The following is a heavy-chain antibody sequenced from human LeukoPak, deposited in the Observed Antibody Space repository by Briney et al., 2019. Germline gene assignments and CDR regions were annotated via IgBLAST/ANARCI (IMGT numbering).Heavy chain of an antibody. J-gene: IGHJ5*02. CDR1: GASISHYY. CDR3: ARAGGDHPFDP. CDR2: IYDSGYT. D-gene: IGHD4-17*01. V-gene: IGHV4-59*01. Sequence: PSETLSLTCTVSGASISHYYWSWIRQPPGKGLEWIGYIYDSGYTKYNPSLKSRVTISVDMSKNHFSLKLTPVTAADTAVYYCARAGGDHPFDPWGQGALVTVSS.